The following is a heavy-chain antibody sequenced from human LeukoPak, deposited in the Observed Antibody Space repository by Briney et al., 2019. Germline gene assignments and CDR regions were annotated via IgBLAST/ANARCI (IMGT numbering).Heavy chain of an antibody. J-gene: IGHJ6*02. V-gene: IGHV5-51*01. Sequence: GESLKISCKGSGYSFTSYWIGWVRQMPGKGLEWMGIIYPGDSDTRYSPSFQGQVTISADKSISTAYLQWSSLKASDTAMYYRARHIGIAVAGSNYGMDVWGQGTTVTVSS. D-gene: IGHD6-19*01. CDR3: ARHIGIAVAGSNYGMDV. CDR1: GYSFTSYW. CDR2: IYPGDSDT.